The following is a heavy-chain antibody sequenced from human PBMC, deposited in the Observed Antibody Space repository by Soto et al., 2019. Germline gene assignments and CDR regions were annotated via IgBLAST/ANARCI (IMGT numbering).Heavy chain of an antibody. CDR3: ARGRTTVTLLPPDYYYYGMDV. V-gene: IGHV1-8*01. CDR2: MNPNSGNT. Sequence: ASVKVSCKASGYTFTSYDINWVRQATGQGLEWMGWMNPNSGNTGYAQKFQGRVTMTRNTSIITAYMELSSLRSEDTAVYYCARGRTTVTLLPPDYYYYGMDVWGQGTTVTVSS. D-gene: IGHD4-17*01. J-gene: IGHJ6*02. CDR1: GYTFTSYD.